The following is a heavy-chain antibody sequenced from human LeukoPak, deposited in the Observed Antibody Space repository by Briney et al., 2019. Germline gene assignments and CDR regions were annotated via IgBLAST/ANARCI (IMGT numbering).Heavy chain of an antibody. Sequence: GGSLRLSCAVSGFTFSSYSMCWVRQAPGKGLEWVSSIGSTSGYINYADSVRGRLTISRDNAKNSLYLQMSSLRAEDTAVYYCARVPDSYYYYYMDVWGKGTTVTVSS. J-gene: IGHJ6*03. CDR2: IGSTSGYI. CDR1: GFTFSSYS. CDR3: ARVPDSYYYYYMDV. D-gene: IGHD1-14*01. V-gene: IGHV3-21*01.